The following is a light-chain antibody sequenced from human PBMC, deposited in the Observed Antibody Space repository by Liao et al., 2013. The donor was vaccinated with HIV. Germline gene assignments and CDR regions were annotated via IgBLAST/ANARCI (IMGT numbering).Light chain of an antibody. Sequence: SYVLTQPPSVSVAPGKTARITCGGSNIGSKSVHWYQQKPGQAPVLVIYYDTERPSGVPERMSGSKSGNTATLTISRVDAGDEADYYCQVWDSHHDHLGVVFGGGTKLTVL. J-gene: IGLJ2*01. V-gene: IGLV3-21*01. CDR2: YDT. CDR3: QVWDSHHDHLGVV. CDR1: NIGSKS.